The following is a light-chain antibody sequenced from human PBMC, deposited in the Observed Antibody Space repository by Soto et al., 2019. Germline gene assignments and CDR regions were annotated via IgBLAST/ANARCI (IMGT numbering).Light chain of an antibody. Sequence: EIVLTQSPGTLSLSPGERATLSCRASQSVSSSYLAWYQQKPGQAPRLLIYGASSRATGIPDRCSGSGSGTDFTLTISRQEPEDFAVYYCQQYGSSRRTFGQGTKVEIK. CDR1: QSVSSSY. CDR3: QQYGSSRRT. CDR2: GAS. J-gene: IGKJ1*01. V-gene: IGKV3-20*01.